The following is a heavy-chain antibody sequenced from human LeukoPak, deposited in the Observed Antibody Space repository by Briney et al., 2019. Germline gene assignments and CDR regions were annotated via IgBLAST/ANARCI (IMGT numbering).Heavy chain of an antibody. J-gene: IGHJ4*02. CDR2: IYSGGST. Sequence: GGSLRLSCAASGFTVMSKYMSWVRQAPGKGLESVLVIYSGGSTYYADSVKGRFTISRDNSKNTLYLQMDSLRAEDTAVYYCARPPAGYSYGTYYFDYWGQGTLVTVSS. CDR1: GFTVMSKY. D-gene: IGHD5-18*01. V-gene: IGHV3-53*05. CDR3: ARPPAGYSYGTYYFDY.